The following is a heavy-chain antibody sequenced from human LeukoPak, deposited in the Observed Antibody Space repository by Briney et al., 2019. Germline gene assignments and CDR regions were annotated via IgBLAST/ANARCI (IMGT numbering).Heavy chain of an antibody. CDR1: GYTFTSYY. D-gene: IGHD1-26*01. V-gene: IGHV1-46*01. CDR2: INPSGGST. J-gene: IGHJ2*01. Sequence: ASVKVSCKASGYTFTSYYMHWVRQAPGQGLEWMGIINPSGGSTSYAQKFQGRVTMTRDTSTSTVYMELSSLRSEDTAVYYCARAENEEEWELRIRGHRYFDLWGRGTLVTVSS. CDR3: ARAENEEEWELRIRGHRYFDL.